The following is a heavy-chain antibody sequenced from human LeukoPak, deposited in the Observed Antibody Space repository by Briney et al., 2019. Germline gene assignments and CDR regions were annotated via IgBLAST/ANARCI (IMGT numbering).Heavy chain of an antibody. J-gene: IGHJ4*02. CDR2: ISSSSSTI. CDR3: ARDDDRSWELLSDY. V-gene: IGHV3-48*04. D-gene: IGHD1-26*01. CDR1: GFTFSSYS. Sequence: PGGSLRLSCAASGFTFSSYSMNWVRQAPGKGLEWVSYISSSSSTIYYADPVKGRFTISRDNAKNSLYLQMNSLRAEDTAVYYCARDDDRSWELLSDYWGQGTLVTVSS.